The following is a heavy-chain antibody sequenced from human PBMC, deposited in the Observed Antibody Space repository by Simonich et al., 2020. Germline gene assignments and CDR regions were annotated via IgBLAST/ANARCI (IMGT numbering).Heavy chain of an antibody. CDR3: ARASRGTWWYYYFDY. J-gene: IGHJ4*02. D-gene: IGHD2-15*01. CDR1: GYTFTSYG. V-gene: IGHV1-18*01. CDR2: LGAYNGNT. Sequence: QVQLVQSRAEVKKPGASVKVSCKASGYTFTSYGISWVRQAPGQGLGWMGCLGAYNGNTNYAQKLQGRVTMTTDTSTSTAYMELRSLRSDDTAVYYCARASRGTWWYYYFDYWGQGTLVTVSS.